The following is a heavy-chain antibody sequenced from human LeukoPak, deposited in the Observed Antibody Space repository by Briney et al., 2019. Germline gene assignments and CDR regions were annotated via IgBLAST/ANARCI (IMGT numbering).Heavy chain of an antibody. CDR1: GFSFSSYE. J-gene: IGHJ4*02. CDR2: IRSSGGIT. V-gene: IGHV3-48*03. Sequence: GGSLRLSCVASGFSFSSYEMNWVRQAPGKGLEWISFIRSSGGITYYADSVKGRFTISRDNARNSLFLQMNSLRAEDTAIYYCASDEGNYFDYWGQGTLVTVSS. CDR3: ASDEGNYFDY.